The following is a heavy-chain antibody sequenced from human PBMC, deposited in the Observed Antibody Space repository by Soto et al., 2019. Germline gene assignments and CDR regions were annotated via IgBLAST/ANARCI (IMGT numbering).Heavy chain of an antibody. CDR1: GGSISSYY. D-gene: IGHD2-2*01. Sequence: PSETLSLTCTVSGGSISSYYWSWIRQPPGKGLEWIGYIYYSGGTNYNPSLKSRVTISVDTSKNQFSLKLSSVTAADTAVYYCARDSRGIHYQLPRNLYCYYGMDVWGQGTTVTVSS. J-gene: IGHJ6*02. V-gene: IGHV4-59*01. CDR3: ARDSRGIHYQLPRNLYCYYGMDV. CDR2: IYYSGGT.